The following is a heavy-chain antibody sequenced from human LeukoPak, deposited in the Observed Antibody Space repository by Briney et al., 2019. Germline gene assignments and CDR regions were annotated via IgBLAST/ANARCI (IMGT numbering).Heavy chain of an antibody. CDR3: ARGSDSSSSNY. CDR1: GFSVRGSF. CDR2: IYYSGST. J-gene: IGHJ4*02. V-gene: IGHV4-59*02. D-gene: IGHD6-13*01. Sequence: PGGSLRLSCAASGFSVRGSFMNWVRQAPGKGLEWIGYIYYSGSTNYNPSLKSRVTISVDTSKNQFSLKLSSVTAADTAVYYCARGSDSSSSNYWGQGTLVTVSS.